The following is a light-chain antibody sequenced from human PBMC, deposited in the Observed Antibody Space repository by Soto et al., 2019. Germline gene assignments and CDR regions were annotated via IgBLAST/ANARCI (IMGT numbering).Light chain of an antibody. J-gene: IGLJ2*01. V-gene: IGLV1-47*01. Sequence: QSVVTQPPSASGTPGQTVTISCSGSSSNVGSNYVYWYQQLPGTAPKLLIYRNNQRPSGVPDRFSGSKSGTSASLAISGLRSEDEADYYCAAWDDSLSGPVEFRGGIKLTVL. CDR2: RNN. CDR3: AAWDDSLSGPVE. CDR1: SSNVGSNY.